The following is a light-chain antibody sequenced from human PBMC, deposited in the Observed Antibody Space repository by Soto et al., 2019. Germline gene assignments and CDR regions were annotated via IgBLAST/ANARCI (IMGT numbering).Light chain of an antibody. CDR3: CSYAGSSTFVV. Sequence: QSALTQPASVSGSPGQSITISCTGTSSDVGSYNLVSWYQQHPGKAPKLMIYEGSKRPSGVSNRFSGSKSGNTASLTISGIQVEDEADYYCCSYAGSSTFVVFGGGTKLTVL. J-gene: IGLJ2*01. V-gene: IGLV2-23*03. CDR1: SSDVGSYNL. CDR2: EGS.